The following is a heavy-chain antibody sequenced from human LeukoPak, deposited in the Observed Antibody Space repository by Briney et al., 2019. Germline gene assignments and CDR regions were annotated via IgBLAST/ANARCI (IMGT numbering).Heavy chain of an antibody. CDR2: IYPGDSDT. D-gene: IGHD6-13*01. V-gene: IGHV5-51*01. CDR3: XXXXXVRIAAAGVDY. J-gene: IGHJ4*02. Sequence: GESLKISCKGSGYSFTSYWIGWVRQMPGKGLEWMGIIYPGDSDTRYSPSFQGQVTISADKSISTAYLQWSSLKASDTAMYYCXXXXXVRIAAAGVDYWGQGTLVTVSS. CDR1: GYSFTSYW.